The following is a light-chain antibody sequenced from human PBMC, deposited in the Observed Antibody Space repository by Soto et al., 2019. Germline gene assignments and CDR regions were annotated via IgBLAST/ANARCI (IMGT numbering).Light chain of an antibody. CDR3: QQYNSYSWT. J-gene: IGKJ1*01. CDR2: EAS. Sequence: DIRMTQSPSTLSASVGDRVTITCRASQSISSWLAWYEQKPGKAPKLLIYEASSLESGVPSRFSGSGSGTEFTLTINSLQPDDFATYYCQQYNSYSWTFGQGTKVEIK. V-gene: IGKV1-5*01. CDR1: QSISSW.